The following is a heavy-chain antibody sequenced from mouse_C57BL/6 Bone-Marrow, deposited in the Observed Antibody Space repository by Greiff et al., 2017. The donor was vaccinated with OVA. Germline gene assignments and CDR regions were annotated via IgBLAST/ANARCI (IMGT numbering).Heavy chain of an antibody. V-gene: IGHV5-9-1*02. CDR3: TREDYGSSSPYYAMDY. D-gene: IGHD1-1*01. CDR1: GFTFSSYA. CDR2: ISSGGDYF. J-gene: IGHJ4*01. Sequence: DVMLVESGEGLVKPGGSLKLSCAASGFTFSSYAMSWVRQTPEKRLEWVAYISSGGDYFYYADTVTGRFTFFRDNARNTLCLQMSSLKSEDTAMYYCTREDYGSSSPYYAMDYWGQGTSVTVSS.